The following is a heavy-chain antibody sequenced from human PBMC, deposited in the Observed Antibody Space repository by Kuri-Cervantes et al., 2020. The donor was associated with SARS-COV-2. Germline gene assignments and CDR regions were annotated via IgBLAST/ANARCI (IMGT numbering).Heavy chain of an antibody. CDR2: ISSSGSTI. CDR1: GFTFDDYG. J-gene: IGHJ4*02. CDR3: ARGNTAQGYFDY. D-gene: IGHD1/OR15-1a*01. Sequence: GESLKISCAASGFTFDDYGMSWVRQAPGKGLEWVSYISSSGSTIYYADSVKGRFTISRDNAKNSLYLQMNSLRAEDTAVYYCARGNTAQGYFDYWGQGTLVTVSS. V-gene: IGHV3-11*04.